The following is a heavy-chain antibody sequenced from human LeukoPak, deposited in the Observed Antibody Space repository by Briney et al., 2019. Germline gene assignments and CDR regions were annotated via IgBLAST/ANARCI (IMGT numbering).Heavy chain of an antibody. J-gene: IGHJ3*02. D-gene: IGHD3-3*02. CDR2: INHSGST. CDR3: ARGPVLVDI. Sequence: SGTLSLTCAVYGGSFSGYYWSWIRQPPGKGLEWIGEINHSGSTNYNPSLKSRVTISVDTSKNQFSLKLSSVTAADTAVYYCARGPVLVDIWGQGTMVTVSS. CDR1: GGSFSGYY. V-gene: IGHV4-34*01.